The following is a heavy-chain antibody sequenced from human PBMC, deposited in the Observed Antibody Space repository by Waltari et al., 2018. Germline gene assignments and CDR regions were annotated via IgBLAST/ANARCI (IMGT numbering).Heavy chain of an antibody. CDR2: INHSGST. J-gene: IGHJ4*02. Sequence: QVQLQQWGAGLLKPSETLSLTCAVYGGSFSGYYWSWIRQPPGKGLEWIGEINHSGSTNYNPSLKSRGTISVDTSKNQFSLKLSSVTAADTAVYYCARTYDSSGFGFDYWGQGTLVTVSS. D-gene: IGHD3-22*01. V-gene: IGHV4-34*01. CDR3: ARTYDSSGFGFDY. CDR1: GGSFSGYY.